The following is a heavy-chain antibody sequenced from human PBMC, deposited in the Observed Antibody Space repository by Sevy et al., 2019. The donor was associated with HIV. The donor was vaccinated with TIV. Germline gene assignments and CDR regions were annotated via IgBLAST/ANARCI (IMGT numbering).Heavy chain of an antibody. Sequence: GGSLRLSCAASGFTFSSYGMHWVRQAPGKGLEWVAVISYDGSNKYYADSVKGRFTNSRDNSKNTLYLQMNSLRAEDTAVYYCAKDRAIDPDAFDIWGQGTMVTVSS. V-gene: IGHV3-30*18. CDR1: GFTFSSYG. J-gene: IGHJ3*02. CDR3: AKDRAIDPDAFDI. CDR2: ISYDGSNK.